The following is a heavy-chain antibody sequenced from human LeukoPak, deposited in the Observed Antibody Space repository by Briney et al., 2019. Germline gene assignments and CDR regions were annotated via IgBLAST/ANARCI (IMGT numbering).Heavy chain of an antibody. D-gene: IGHD6-13*01. CDR1: GYTFTSYY. J-gene: IGHJ3*02. CDR3: ARYGFSTVWQGGWHAFDI. V-gene: IGHV1-46*01. Sequence: ASVTVSCKASGYTFTSYYMHWVRQAPGQGLEWMGIINPTTGDTTYAQKFQGRLTMTRDMSTSTVYMELSSLTSEDTAVFYWARYGFSTVWQGGWHAFDIWGQGTVVTVSS. CDR2: INPTTGDT.